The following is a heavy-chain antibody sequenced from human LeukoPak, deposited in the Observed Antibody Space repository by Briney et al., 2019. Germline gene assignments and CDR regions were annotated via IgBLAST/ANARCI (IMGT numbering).Heavy chain of an antibody. J-gene: IGHJ4*02. CDR1: GGSISSHY. V-gene: IGHV4-34*01. CDR3: ARERRARTSYCSSASCYGRAATFDY. Sequence: SETLSLTCTVSGGSISSHYWSWIRQAPGKGLEWIGEINHSGSTNYNPSLKSRVTISVDTSKNQFSLKLSSVTAADTAVYYCARERRARTSYCSSASCYGRAATFDYWGQGTLVTVSS. CDR2: INHSGST. D-gene: IGHD2-2*01.